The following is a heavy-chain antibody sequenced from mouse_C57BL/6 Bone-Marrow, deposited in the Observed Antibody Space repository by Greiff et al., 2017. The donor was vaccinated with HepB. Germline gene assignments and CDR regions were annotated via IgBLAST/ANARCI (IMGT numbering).Heavy chain of an antibody. V-gene: IGHV1-54*01. D-gene: IGHD1-1*01. CDR3: ARRDSHYYGSSYGYFDV. CDR1: GYAFTNYL. Sequence: QVQLQQSGAELVRPGTSVKVSCKASGYAFTNYLIEWVKQRPGQGLEWIGVINPGSGGTNYNEKFKGKATLTADKSSSTAYMQLSSLTSEDSAVYFCARRDSHYYGSSYGYFDVWGTGTTVTVSS. J-gene: IGHJ1*03. CDR2: INPGSGGT.